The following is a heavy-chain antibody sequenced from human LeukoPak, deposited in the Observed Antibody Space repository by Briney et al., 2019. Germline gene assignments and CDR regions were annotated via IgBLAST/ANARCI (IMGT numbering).Heavy chain of an antibody. Sequence: GGSLRLSCAASGFTFSGYSMNWVRQAPGKGLEWVSYIGSSSTIYYADSVKGRFTISRDNAKNSLYLQMNGLRAEDTAVYYCARDPGLSGYYFDYWGQGALVTVSS. V-gene: IGHV3-48*01. D-gene: IGHD3-22*01. CDR2: IGSSSTI. CDR1: GFTFSGYS. CDR3: ARDPGLSGYYFDY. J-gene: IGHJ4*02.